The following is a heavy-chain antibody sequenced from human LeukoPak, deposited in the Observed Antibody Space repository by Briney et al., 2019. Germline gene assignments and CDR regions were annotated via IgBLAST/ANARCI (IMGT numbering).Heavy chain of an antibody. CDR2: ISWNSGSI. CDR1: GFTLDDYA. V-gene: IGHV3-9*01. J-gene: IGHJ4*02. CDR3: AKDISSSGHYYFDY. Sequence: PGGSLRLSCAASGFTLDDYAMPWVRQAPGKGLEWVSGISWNSGSIGYADSVKGRFTISRDNAKNSLYLQMNSLRAEDTALYYCAKDISSSGHYYFDYWGQGTLVTVSS. D-gene: IGHD6-19*01.